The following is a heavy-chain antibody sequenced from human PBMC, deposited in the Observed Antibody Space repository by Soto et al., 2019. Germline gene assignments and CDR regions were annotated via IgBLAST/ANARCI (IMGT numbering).Heavy chain of an antibody. CDR1: GFAFNNYG. Sequence: GASLKISCPVSGFAFNNYGINWVRQAPGKGLEWVSSISKSDYTYYSDSVKGRFTISRDNAKNSVSLQMNTLRVEDTAVYYCAREDSIIIPAVSDFWGQGTLVTVSS. V-gene: IGHV3-21*01. CDR2: ISKSDYT. J-gene: IGHJ4*02. CDR3: AREDSIIIPAVSDF. D-gene: IGHD2-2*01.